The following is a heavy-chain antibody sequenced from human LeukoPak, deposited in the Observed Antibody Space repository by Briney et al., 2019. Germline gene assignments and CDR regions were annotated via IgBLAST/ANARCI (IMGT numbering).Heavy chain of an antibody. V-gene: IGHV4-34*01. CDR2: INHSGST. Sequence: SETLSLTCAVYGGSFSGYYWSWIRQPPGKGLEWIGEINHSGSTNYNPSLKSRVTISVNTSKNQFSLKLSSVTAADTAVYYCARDTYYYGMDVWGQGTTVTVSS. J-gene: IGHJ6*02. CDR3: ARDTYYYGMDV. CDR1: GGSFSGYY.